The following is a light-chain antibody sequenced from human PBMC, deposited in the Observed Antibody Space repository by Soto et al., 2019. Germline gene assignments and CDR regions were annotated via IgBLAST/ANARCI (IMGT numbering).Light chain of an antibody. CDR2: GAS. V-gene: IGKV1-5*01. CDR3: QQYSAYPYT. CDR1: QSISSF. J-gene: IGKJ2*01. Sequence: DIPMTQSPSTLSASVGDRVSITCRASQSISSFLAWYQQKPGKAPKLLIHGASRLENGVPSRFSGRGSGTEFTLSISSLQPNDFATYFCQQYSAYPYTFGQGTKLEIK.